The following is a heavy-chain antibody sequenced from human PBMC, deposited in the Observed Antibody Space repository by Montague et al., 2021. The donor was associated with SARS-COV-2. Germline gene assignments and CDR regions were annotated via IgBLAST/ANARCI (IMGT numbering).Heavy chain of an antibody. V-gene: IGHV4-34*01. J-gene: IGHJ4*02. CDR1: GGSFSNHY. CDR3: ARGTLSVKTALVVFLGGIYYFDS. CDR2: SNQGGGT. Sequence: SETLSLTCAVYGGSFSNHYWSWIRQPPGKGLEWIGESNQGGGTNYNPSLKSRVTVSVETSKNQFSLNLRTVTAADTAVYYCARGTLSVKTALVVFLGGIYYFDSWGRGTLVAVSS. D-gene: IGHD3-22*01.